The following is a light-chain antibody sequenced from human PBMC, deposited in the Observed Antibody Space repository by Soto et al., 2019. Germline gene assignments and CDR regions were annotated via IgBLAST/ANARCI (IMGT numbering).Light chain of an antibody. V-gene: IGLV2-23*02. J-gene: IGLJ1*01. CDR2: EVN. Sequence: QSALTQPASVSGSPGQLITISCTGTSGDIGSYNLVSWYQHHPGKAPQLMIYEVNKRPSGVSDRFSGSKSGNTASLTISGLQSEDETDYYCCSYAGSSTPFVFGTGTKLTVL. CDR1: SGDIGSYNL. CDR3: CSYAGSSTPFV.